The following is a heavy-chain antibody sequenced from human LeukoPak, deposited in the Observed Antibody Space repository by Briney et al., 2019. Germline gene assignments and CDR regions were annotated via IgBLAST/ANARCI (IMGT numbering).Heavy chain of an antibody. CDR2: ISSAGTTI. Sequence: GGSLRLSCEASGFTFSNFAMNWVRQAPGKGLGWISFISSAGTTISYAESVRGRFTISRDNARNSLFLQMNSLRVEDTAVYYCARDLMRYVDPEYFDHWGQGTLVAVSS. D-gene: IGHD3-9*01. CDR1: GFTFSNFA. V-gene: IGHV3-48*03. CDR3: ARDLMRYVDPEYFDH. J-gene: IGHJ4*02.